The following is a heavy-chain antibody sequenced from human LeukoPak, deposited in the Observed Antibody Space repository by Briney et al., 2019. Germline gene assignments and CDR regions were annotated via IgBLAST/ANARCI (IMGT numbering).Heavy chain of an antibody. CDR1: GFTFSSYG. V-gene: IGHV3-30*18. CDR3: AKDSEQLPHSFDY. Sequence: GGSLRLSCAASGFTFSSYGMHWVRHAPGKGLEWVAVISYDGSNKYYADSVKGRFTISRDNSKNTLYLQMNSLRAEDTAVYYCAKDSEQLPHSFDYWGQGTLVTVSS. J-gene: IGHJ4*02. D-gene: IGHD6-13*01. CDR2: ISYDGSNK.